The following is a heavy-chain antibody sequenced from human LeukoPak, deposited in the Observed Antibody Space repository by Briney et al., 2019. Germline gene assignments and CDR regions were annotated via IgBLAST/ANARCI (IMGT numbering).Heavy chain of an antibody. V-gene: IGHV4-38-2*02. CDR2: IYHSGST. CDR1: GYSISSGYY. J-gene: IGHJ3*02. CDR3: ARDSPYNYDYVWGSYRHHDAFDI. Sequence: PSETLSLTCTVSGYSISSGYYWGWIRPPPGKGLEWIGSIYHSGSTYYNPSLKSRVTISVDTSKNQFSLKLSSVTAADTAVYYCARDSPYNYDYVWGSYRHHDAFDIWGQGTMVTVSS. D-gene: IGHD3-16*02.